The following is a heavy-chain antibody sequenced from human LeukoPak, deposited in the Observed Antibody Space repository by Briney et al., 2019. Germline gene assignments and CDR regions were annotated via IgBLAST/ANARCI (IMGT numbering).Heavy chain of an antibody. J-gene: IGHJ4*02. D-gene: IGHD4-23*01. V-gene: IGHV3-30*02. Sequence: GGSLRLSCAASGFTFSSYGMHWVRQAPGKGLEWVAFIRYDGSNKYYADSVKGRFTISRDNSKNTLYLQMNSLRAEDTAVFYCARGAHKRDDYGGFFDYWGQGTLVTVSS. CDR3: ARGAHKRDDYGGFFDY. CDR2: IRYDGSNK. CDR1: GFTFSSYG.